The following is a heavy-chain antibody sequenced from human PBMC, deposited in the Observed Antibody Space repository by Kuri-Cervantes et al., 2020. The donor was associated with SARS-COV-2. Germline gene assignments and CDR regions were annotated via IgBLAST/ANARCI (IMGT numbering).Heavy chain of an antibody. CDR2: INPNSGGT. CDR1: GYTFTGYY. CDR3: ASGLTEDHFWSGYNYYYYYGMDV. J-gene: IGHJ6*02. D-gene: IGHD3-3*02. V-gene: IGHV1-2*06. Sequence: ASVKVSCKASGYTFTGYYMHWVRQAPGQGLEWMGRINPNSGGTNYAQKFQGRVTMTRDTSTSTVYMELSSLRSEDTAVYYCASGLTEDHFWSGYNYYYYYGMDVCGQGTTVTVSS.